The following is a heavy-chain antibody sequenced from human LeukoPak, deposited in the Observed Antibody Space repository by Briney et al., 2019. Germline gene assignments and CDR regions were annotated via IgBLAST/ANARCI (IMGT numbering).Heavy chain of an antibody. CDR2: INAGNGNT. CDR1: GYTFTSYA. J-gene: IGHJ4*02. CDR3: ARVRAVAGPACGY. V-gene: IGHV1-3*01. D-gene: IGHD6-19*01. Sequence: ASVKDSCKASGYTFTSYAMHWVRQAPGQRLEWMGWINAGNGNTKYSQKFQGRVTITRDTSASTAYMELSSLRSEDTAVYYCARVRAVAGPACGYWGQGTLVTVSS.